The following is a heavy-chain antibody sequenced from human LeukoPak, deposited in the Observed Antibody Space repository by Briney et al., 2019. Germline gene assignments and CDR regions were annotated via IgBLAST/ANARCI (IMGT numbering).Heavy chain of an antibody. D-gene: IGHD2-21*01. J-gene: IGHJ4*02. CDR3: AKGLAYCGGDCYDSLYPFDF. CDR1: GFTSNTYA. V-gene: IGHV3-23*01. CDR2: ISGSGANT. Sequence: GGSLRLSCAASGFTSNTYAMSCVRQAPGKGLECGLAISGSGANTYYADSVKGGFTISRDNSKSTLYLQMTSLRAEDTAVYHCAKGLAYCGGDCYDSLYPFDFWGQGTLVTVSS.